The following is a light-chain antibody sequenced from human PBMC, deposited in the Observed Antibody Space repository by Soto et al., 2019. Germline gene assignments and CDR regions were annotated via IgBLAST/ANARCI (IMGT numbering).Light chain of an antibody. V-gene: IGKV1-33*01. Sequence: IQMTQSPSSLSASVGDRVTITCQASQDISDYLNWYQQRPGKAPKLLIYDASNLEAGVPSRFTGSGFGTHFTLSISSLQPEDFATYFCQQSFSFPATFGGGTKVDIK. J-gene: IGKJ4*01. CDR2: DAS. CDR3: QQSFSFPAT. CDR1: QDISDY.